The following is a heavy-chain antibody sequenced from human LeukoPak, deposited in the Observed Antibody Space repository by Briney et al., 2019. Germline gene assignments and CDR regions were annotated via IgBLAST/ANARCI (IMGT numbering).Heavy chain of an antibody. CDR3: AREYNEFDY. Sequence: GGALRLSCAASGFTFSNYVMNCGRPAPGEGLEWGAYISSTSKIIVYADSVKGRFTISRDNAKNSLYLQMNSLRAEDTAVYYCAREYNEFDYWGQGTLVTVSS. J-gene: IGHJ4*02. D-gene: IGHD1-14*01. CDR2: ISSTSKII. V-gene: IGHV3-48*04. CDR1: GFTFSNYV.